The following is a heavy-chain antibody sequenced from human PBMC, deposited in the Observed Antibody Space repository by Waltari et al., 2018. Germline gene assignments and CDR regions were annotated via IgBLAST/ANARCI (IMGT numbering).Heavy chain of an antibody. Sequence: QVPLQESGTGLVRPSETLSLPCRVSGAYFESSRHYWGWVRQPPGKGLEWIGSIYYSGSTYYNPSLKSRVNMSVDTANYQFSLKVTSVTAADTAIYYCARTAYDHLTGYPTLDHWGQGILVTVSS. J-gene: IGHJ4*02. D-gene: IGHD3-9*01. V-gene: IGHV4-39*07. CDR3: ARTAYDHLTGYPTLDH. CDR1: GAYFESSRHY. CDR2: IYYSGST.